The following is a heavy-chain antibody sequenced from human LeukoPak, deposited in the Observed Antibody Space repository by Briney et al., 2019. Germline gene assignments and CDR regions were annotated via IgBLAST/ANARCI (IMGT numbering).Heavy chain of an antibody. CDR3: ATTGDSSGWYDY. Sequence: ASVKVSCKVSGYXLTELSIHWVRQALGKGLEWMGGFDPEDGETIYAQKFQGRVTMTEDTSTDTAYMELSSLRSEDTAVYYCATTGDSSGWYDYWGQGTLVTVSS. J-gene: IGHJ4*02. V-gene: IGHV1-24*01. D-gene: IGHD6-19*01. CDR2: FDPEDGET. CDR1: GYXLTELS.